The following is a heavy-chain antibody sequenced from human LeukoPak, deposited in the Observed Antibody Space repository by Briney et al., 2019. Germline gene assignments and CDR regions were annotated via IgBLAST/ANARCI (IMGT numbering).Heavy chain of an antibody. D-gene: IGHD2-2*01. V-gene: IGHV4-30-2*01. CDR1: GGSTNSGGYY. CDR2: IYHSGST. CDR3: ARSYCSTTSCYDADY. J-gene: IGHJ4*02. Sequence: PSETLSLTCTVSGGSTNSGGYYWSWIRQPPGKGLEWIGYIYHSGSTYYNPSLKSRVTISVDRSKNQFSLKLSFVTAADTAVYYCARSYCSTTSCYDADYWGQGTLVTVSS.